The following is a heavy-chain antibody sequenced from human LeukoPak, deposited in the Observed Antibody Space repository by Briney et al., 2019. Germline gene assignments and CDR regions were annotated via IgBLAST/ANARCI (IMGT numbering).Heavy chain of an antibody. V-gene: IGHV4-59*01. Sequence: PSETLSLTCTVSGGSISSYYWSWIRQPPGKGLEWIGYIHYSGSTNYNPSLKSRVTISVDTSKNQFSLKLSSVTAADTAVYYCARGRAVAGTFRNYYYYMDVWGKGTTVTVSS. D-gene: IGHD6-19*01. CDR1: GGSISSYY. CDR3: ARGRAVAGTFRNYYYYMDV. J-gene: IGHJ6*03. CDR2: IHYSGST.